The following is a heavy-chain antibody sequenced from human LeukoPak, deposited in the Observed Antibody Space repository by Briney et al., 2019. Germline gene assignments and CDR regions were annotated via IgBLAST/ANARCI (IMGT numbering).Heavy chain of an antibody. CDR3: AKDRLSVYYYDSSGYYYFDY. Sequence: GGSLRLSCAASGLAFSGYGMSWVRQAPGKGLEWVSTISGGGGNTHYADPVKGRFTISRDNSKSTLYLQMNSLKAEDTAVYYCAKDRLSVYYYDSSGYYYFDYWGQGTLVTVSS. J-gene: IGHJ4*02. CDR2: ISGGGGNT. V-gene: IGHV3-23*01. D-gene: IGHD3-22*01. CDR1: GLAFSGYG.